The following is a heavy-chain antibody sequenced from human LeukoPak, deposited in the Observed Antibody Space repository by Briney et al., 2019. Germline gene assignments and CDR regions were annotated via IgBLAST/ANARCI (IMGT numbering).Heavy chain of an antibody. CDR2: ISASGTNI. V-gene: IGHV3-48*01. CDR1: GFSFSSYS. Sequence: GGSLRLSCAASGFSFSSYSLNWVRQAPGKGLEWVSYISASGTNINYADSVRGRFTISRDIAKNSVYLQMNSLRVEDTAVYFCARDEGGIPVSGYCYYYGMDVWGQGTTVTVSS. CDR3: ARDEGGIPVSGYCYYYGMDV. D-gene: IGHD5-12*01. J-gene: IGHJ6*02.